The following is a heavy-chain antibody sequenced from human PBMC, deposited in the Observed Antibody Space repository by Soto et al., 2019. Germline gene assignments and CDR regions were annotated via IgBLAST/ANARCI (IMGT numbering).Heavy chain of an antibody. Sequence: SETLSLTCTVSGGSISSGGYYRSWIRQHPGKGLEWIGYIYYSGSTYYNPSLKSRVTISVDTSKNQFSLKLSSVTAADTAVYYCARKLVRDTEYYFDYWGQGTLVTVSS. J-gene: IGHJ4*02. CDR2: IYYSGST. CDR1: GGSISSGGYY. CDR3: ARKLVRDTEYYFDY. V-gene: IGHV4-31*03. D-gene: IGHD5-18*01.